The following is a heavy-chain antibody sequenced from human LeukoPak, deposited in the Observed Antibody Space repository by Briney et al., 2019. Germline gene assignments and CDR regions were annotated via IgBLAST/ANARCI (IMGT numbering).Heavy chain of an antibody. Sequence: GGSLRLSCAASGFTFSSYAMSWVRQAPGKGLEWVSAISGSGGSTYYADSVKGPFTISRDNSKNTLYLQMNSLRAEDTAVYYCAKLTSEYLRLGGFDPWGQGTLVTVSS. J-gene: IGHJ5*02. CDR1: GFTFSSYA. CDR2: ISGSGGST. V-gene: IGHV3-23*01. CDR3: AKLTSEYLRLGGFDP. D-gene: IGHD3-10*01.